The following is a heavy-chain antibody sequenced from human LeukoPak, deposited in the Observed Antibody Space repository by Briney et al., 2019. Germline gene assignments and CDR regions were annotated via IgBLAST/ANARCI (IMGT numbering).Heavy chain of an antibody. CDR1: GFTVSSNY. Sequence: GGSLRLSCAASGFTVSSNYMSWVRGAPGKGLEWVSVIYSGGSTYYADSVKGRFTISRDNSKNTLYLPMNSLRAEDTAVYYCARESPVLYGMDVWGQGTTVTVSS. D-gene: IGHD6-6*01. CDR2: IYSGGST. V-gene: IGHV3-66*01. CDR3: ARESPVLYGMDV. J-gene: IGHJ6*02.